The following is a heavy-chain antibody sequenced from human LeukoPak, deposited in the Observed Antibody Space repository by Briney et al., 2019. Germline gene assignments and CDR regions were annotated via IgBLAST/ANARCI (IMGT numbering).Heavy chain of an antibody. V-gene: IGHV4-4*07. D-gene: IGHD3-3*01. Sequence: SETLSLTCTVPGGSISSYYWSWIRQPAGKGLEWIGRIYTSGSTNYNPSLKSRVTMSVDTSKNQFSLKLSSVTAADTAVYYCAGERITIFGVVIMYYFDYWGQGTLVTVSS. CDR3: AGERITIFGVVIMYYFDY. J-gene: IGHJ4*02. CDR2: IYTSGST. CDR1: GGSISSYY.